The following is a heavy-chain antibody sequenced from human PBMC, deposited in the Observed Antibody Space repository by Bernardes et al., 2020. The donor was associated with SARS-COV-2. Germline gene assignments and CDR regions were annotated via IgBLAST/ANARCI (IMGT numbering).Heavy chain of an antibody. Sequence: SETLSLTCTVSGGSISSSSYYWGWIRQPPGKGLEWLGSIYYSGSTYYNPSLKRRVTITVDTSKNQFSLKLSSVTAADTAVYYCARPGYGYGDANFDYWGQGTLVTVSS. D-gene: IGHD4-17*01. CDR2: IYYSGST. J-gene: IGHJ4*02. CDR1: GGSISSSSYY. CDR3: ARPGYGYGDANFDY. V-gene: IGHV4-39*01.